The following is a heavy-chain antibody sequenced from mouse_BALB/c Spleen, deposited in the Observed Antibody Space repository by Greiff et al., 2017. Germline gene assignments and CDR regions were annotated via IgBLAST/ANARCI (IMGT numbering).Heavy chain of an antibody. CDR1: GYTFSSYW. CDR2: ILPGSGST. CDR3: ARGYGSSQFAY. Sequence: QVQLQQPGAELVKPGASVKISCKATGYTFSSYWIEWVKQRPGHGLEWIGEILPGSGSTKYNEKFKGKATLTTDKSSSTAYMQLSRLTSEDSAVYFCARGYGSSQFAYWGQGTLVTVSA. V-gene: IGHV1-9*01. D-gene: IGHD1-1*01. J-gene: IGHJ3*01.